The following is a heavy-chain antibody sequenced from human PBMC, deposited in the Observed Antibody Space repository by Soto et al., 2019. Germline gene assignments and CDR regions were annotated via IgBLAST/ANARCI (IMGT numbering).Heavy chain of an antibody. CDR3: ARVSGWYYFDY. J-gene: IGHJ4*02. V-gene: IGHV1-3*01. Sequence: ASVKVSCKASGYTFTSYDINWVRQATGQGLEWMGWVNAGNGNTKYSQKFQGRVTITRDTSASTAYMELSSLRSEDTAVYYCARVSGWYYFDYWGQGTLVTVSS. CDR2: VNAGNGNT. CDR1: GYTFTSYD. D-gene: IGHD6-19*01.